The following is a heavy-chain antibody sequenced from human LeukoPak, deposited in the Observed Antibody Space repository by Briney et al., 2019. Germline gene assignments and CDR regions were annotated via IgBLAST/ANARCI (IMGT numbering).Heavy chain of an antibody. Sequence: PGGSLRLSCGASGLNFSGYAMSWVRPAPGKGLQWVSAISGATYRTYYADSVRGRFTISRDISKNTLYLQMNNLRAEDTAIYYFAKDTFVELSYLHHWGQGTLVTVSS. J-gene: IGHJ4*02. CDR2: ISGATYRT. D-gene: IGHD1-26*01. V-gene: IGHV3-23*01. CDR3: AKDTFVELSYLHH. CDR1: GLNFSGYA.